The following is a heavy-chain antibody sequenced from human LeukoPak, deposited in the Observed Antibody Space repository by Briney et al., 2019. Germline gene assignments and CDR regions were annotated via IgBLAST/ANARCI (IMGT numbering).Heavy chain of an antibody. J-gene: IGHJ4*02. CDR1: GFTFSSYA. CDR2: ISYDGSNK. CDR3: ARDDREQRGFDY. V-gene: IGHV3-30-3*01. Sequence: GGSLRLSCAASGFTFSSYAMPWVRQAPGKGLEWVAVISYDGSNKYYADSVKGRFTISRDNSKNTLYLQMNSLRAEDTAVYYCARDDREQRGFDYWGQGTLVTVSS. D-gene: IGHD6-25*01.